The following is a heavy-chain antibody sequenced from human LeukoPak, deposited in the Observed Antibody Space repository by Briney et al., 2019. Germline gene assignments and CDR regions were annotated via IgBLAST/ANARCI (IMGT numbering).Heavy chain of an antibody. V-gene: IGHV1-24*01. CDR1: GYTLTELS. CDR3: ARAGWNSLSPFDY. CDR2: FDPEDGET. J-gene: IGHJ4*02. Sequence: ALVKVSCKVSGYTLTELSMHWVRQAPGKGLEWMGGFDPEDGETIYAQKFQGRVTMTTDTSTSTAYMELRSLRSDDTAVYYCARAGWNSLSPFDYWGQGTLVTVSS. D-gene: IGHD1-7*01.